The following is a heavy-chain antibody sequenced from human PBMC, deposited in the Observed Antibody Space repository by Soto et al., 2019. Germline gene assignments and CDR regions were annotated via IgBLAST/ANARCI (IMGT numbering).Heavy chain of an antibody. Sequence: NPSETLSLTCTVSGGSISSYYWSWIRQPPGKGLEWIGYIYYSGSTNYNPSLKSRVTISVDTSKNQFSLKPSSVTAADTAVYYCAGGTPPTTVTTIGHPRYWGQGTLVTVSS. CDR1: GGSISSYY. J-gene: IGHJ4*02. D-gene: IGHD4-17*01. CDR2: IYYSGST. CDR3: AGGTPPTTVTTIGHPRY. V-gene: IGHV4-59*01.